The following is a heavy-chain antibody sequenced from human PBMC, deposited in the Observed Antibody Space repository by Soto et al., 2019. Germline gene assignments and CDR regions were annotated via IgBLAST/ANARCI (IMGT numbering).Heavy chain of an antibody. V-gene: IGHV4-34*01. CDR2: INHSGST. CDR1: GGSFSSYY. J-gene: IGHJ3*02. CDR3: ARGGGDIVVVVAATDAFDI. Sequence: SETLSLTCAAYGGSFSSYYWSWILQPPGKGLEWIGEINHSGSTNYNPSLKSRVTISVDTSKNQFSLKLSSVTAADTAVYYCARGGGDIVVVVAATDAFDIWGQGTMVTVSS. D-gene: IGHD2-15*01.